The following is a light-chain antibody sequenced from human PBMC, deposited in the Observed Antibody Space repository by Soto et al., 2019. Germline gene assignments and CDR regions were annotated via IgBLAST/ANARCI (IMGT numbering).Light chain of an antibody. V-gene: IGLV2-23*01. J-gene: IGLJ3*02. CDR2: EGS. CDR1: SSDIGSYNL. Sequence: QSALTQPASVSGSPGQSITISCTGTSSDIGSYNLVSWYQQHPGKAPKLMIYEGSKRPSGVSDRFSGSKSGNTASLTISGLQAEDEADYYCCSYAGSRTNWVFGGGTQLTVL. CDR3: CSYAGSRTNWV.